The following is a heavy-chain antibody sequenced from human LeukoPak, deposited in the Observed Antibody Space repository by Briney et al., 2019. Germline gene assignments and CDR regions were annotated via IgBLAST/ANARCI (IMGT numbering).Heavy chain of an antibody. CDR2: ISGSGGST. CDR1: GFTFSSYA. Sequence: GGSLRLSCAASGFTFSSYAMSWVRQAPGKGLEWVSAISGSGGSTYYADSVKGRFTISRDNSKNTLYLQMNSLRAEDPAVYYCANALLAGLTWLFIPFASGGRGPLAPVSS. D-gene: IGHD3-9*01. V-gene: IGHV3-23*01. J-gene: IGHJ4*02. CDR3: ANALLAGLTWLFIPFAS.